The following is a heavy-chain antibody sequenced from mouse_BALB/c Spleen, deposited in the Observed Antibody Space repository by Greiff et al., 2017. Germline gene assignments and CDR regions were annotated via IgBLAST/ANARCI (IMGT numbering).Heavy chain of an antibody. CDR1: GFNIKDTY. CDR2: IDPANGNT. D-gene: IGHD2-1*01. J-gene: IGHJ4*01. V-gene: IGHV14-3*02. Sequence: EVQLQESGAELVKPGASVKLSCTASGFNIKDTYMHWVKQRPEQGLEWIGRIDPANGNTKYDPKFQGKATITADTSSNTAYLQLSSLTSEDTAVYYCATHGNSYYAMDYWGQGTSVTVSS. CDR3: ATHGNSYYAMDY.